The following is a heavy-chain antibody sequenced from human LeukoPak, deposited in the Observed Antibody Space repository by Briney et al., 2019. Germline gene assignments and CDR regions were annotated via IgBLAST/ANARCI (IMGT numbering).Heavy chain of an antibody. J-gene: IGHJ4*02. Sequence: SETLSLTCTVSGGSISSSGYYWGWIRQPPGRGLEWIGNIYYDGSTYYNPSLKSRVIISVDPSKNQFSLKLSSVTAADTAVYYCARLSGYDYPLSSSDYWGQGTLVTVSS. CDR3: ARLSGYDYPLSSSDY. D-gene: IGHD5-12*01. CDR1: GGSISSSGYY. V-gene: IGHV4-39*07. CDR2: IYYDGST.